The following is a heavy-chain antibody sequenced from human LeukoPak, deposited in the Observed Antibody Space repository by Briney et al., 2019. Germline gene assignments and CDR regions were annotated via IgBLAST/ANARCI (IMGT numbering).Heavy chain of an antibody. D-gene: IGHD3-9*01. CDR3: ARGPLYYDILTGQFSSWYFDY. V-gene: IGHV4-39*07. CDR2: IYYSGST. Sequence: SETLSLTCTVSGGSISSSSYYWGWIRQPPGKGLEWIGSIYYSGSTYYNPSLKSRVTISVDTSKNQFSLKLSSVTAADTAVYYCARGPLYYDILTGQFSSWYFDYWGQGTLVTVSS. CDR1: GGSISSSSYY. J-gene: IGHJ4*02.